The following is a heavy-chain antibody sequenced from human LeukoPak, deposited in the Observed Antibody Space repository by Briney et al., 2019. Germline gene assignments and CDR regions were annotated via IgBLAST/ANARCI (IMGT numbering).Heavy chain of an antibody. Sequence: SETLSLTCTVSGGSISSYYWSWIRQPPGKGLEWIGYIYYSGSTNYNPSLRSRVTIAVETSKNQFSLKLSSVTAAGKAVYYCARSCRILDIVATIRARLGGNGFDIWGQGTMVTVSS. CDR1: GGSISSYY. J-gene: IGHJ3*02. CDR3: ARSCRILDIVATIRARLGGNGFDI. V-gene: IGHV4-59*12. CDR2: IYYSGST. D-gene: IGHD5-12*01.